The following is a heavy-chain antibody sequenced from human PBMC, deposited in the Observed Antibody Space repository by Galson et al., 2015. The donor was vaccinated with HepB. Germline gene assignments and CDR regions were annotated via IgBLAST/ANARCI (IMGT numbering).Heavy chain of an antibody. Sequence: ALVKPTQTLTLTCTLSGFSITTAGVGVGWIRQPPGRALEWLGIIYWDDDKHYSPTLKNRVAITKDTSKNLVVLTMTNMDPIDTGTYFCAHRPLTFRYDAGGYWNYFDAWGPGMLVTVSS. CDR1: GFSITTAGVG. D-gene: IGHD3-22*01. J-gene: IGHJ4*02. V-gene: IGHV2-5*02. CDR3: AHRPLTFRYDAGGYWNYFDA. CDR2: IYWDDDK.